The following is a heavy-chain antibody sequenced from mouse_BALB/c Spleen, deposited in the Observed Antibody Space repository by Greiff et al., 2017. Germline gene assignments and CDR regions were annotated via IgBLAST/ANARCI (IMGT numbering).Heavy chain of an antibody. V-gene: IGHV3-6*02. J-gene: IGHJ3*01. CDR3: ARENYGNYEFAY. D-gene: IGHD2-1*01. CDR2: ISYDGSN. Sequence: EVKLMESGPGLVKPSQSLSLTCSVTGYSITSGYYWNWIRQFPGNKLEWMGYISYDGSNNYNPSLKNRISITRDTSKNQFFLKLNSVTTEDTATYYCARENYGNYEFAYWGQGTLVTVSA. CDR1: GYSITSGYY.